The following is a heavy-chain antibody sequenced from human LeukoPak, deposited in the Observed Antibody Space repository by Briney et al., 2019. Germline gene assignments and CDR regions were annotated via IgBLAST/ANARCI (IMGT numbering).Heavy chain of an antibody. V-gene: IGHV3-72*01. Sequence: GGSLRLSCAASGFTFSDHYMDWVRQAPGKGLEWVGRITKKADSYTTVYAASVKGRFTISRDDSKNSLYLQMNSLKTEDTAVYYCAKSDWFDPWGQGTLVTVSS. CDR1: GFTFSDHY. CDR2: ITKKADSYTT. CDR3: AKSDWFDP. J-gene: IGHJ5*02.